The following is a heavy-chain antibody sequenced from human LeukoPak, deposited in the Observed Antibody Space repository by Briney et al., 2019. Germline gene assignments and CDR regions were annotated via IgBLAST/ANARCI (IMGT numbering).Heavy chain of an antibody. J-gene: IGHJ5*02. CDR2: ISGSGGST. D-gene: IGHD6-13*01. CDR3: AREWSDLVSSSWYNWFDP. Sequence: PGGSLRLSCAASGFTFSSYAMSWVRQAPGKGLEWVSGISGSGGSTYYADSVKGRFTISRDNSKNTLYLQMNSLRAEDTAVYYCAREWSDLVSSSWYNWFDPWGQGTLVTVSS. CDR1: GFTFSSYA. V-gene: IGHV3-23*01.